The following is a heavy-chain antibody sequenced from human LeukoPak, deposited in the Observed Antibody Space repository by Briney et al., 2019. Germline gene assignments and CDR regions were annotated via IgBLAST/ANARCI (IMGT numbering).Heavy chain of an antibody. CDR2: IIPIFGTA. V-gene: IGHV1-69*13. D-gene: IGHD5-18*01. J-gene: IGHJ6*02. CDR1: GGTFSSYA. CDR3: ATYRRADTAMDNFYYYYGMDV. Sequence: SVKVSCKASGGTFSSYAISWVRQAPGQGLEWMGGIIPIFGTANYAQKFQGRVTITADESTSTAYMELSSLRSEDTAVYYCATYRRADTAMDNFYYYYGMDVWGQGTTVTVSS.